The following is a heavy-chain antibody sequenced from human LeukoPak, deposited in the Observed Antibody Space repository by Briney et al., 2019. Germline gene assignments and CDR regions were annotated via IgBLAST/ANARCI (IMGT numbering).Heavy chain of an antibody. CDR3: ARGLGRDYYYDYWYFDL. D-gene: IGHD3-22*01. Sequence: PSETLSPTCTVSGGSISSYYWSWIRQLPGKGLEWIGYIYYSGSTNYNPSLKSRVTISVDTSKNQFSLKLSSVTAADTAVYYCARGLGRDYYYDYWYFDLWGRGTLVTVSS. J-gene: IGHJ2*01. CDR1: GGSISSYY. CDR2: IYYSGST. V-gene: IGHV4-59*12.